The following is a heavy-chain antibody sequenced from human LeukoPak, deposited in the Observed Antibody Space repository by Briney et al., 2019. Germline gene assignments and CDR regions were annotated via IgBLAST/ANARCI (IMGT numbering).Heavy chain of an antibody. CDR2: IKQEGSEK. V-gene: IGHV3-7*01. D-gene: IGHD4-23*01. CDR1: GFTFTTYW. Sequence: GGSLRLSCAASGFTFTTYWMSWVRQAPGKGLEWVANIKQEGSEKYYVDSVKGRFAISRDNAKNSLFLQMNALSVEDTAVYYCAKDSLLTVVSPVAASWGQGIQVTVSS. J-gene: IGHJ5*02. CDR3: AKDSLLTVVSPVAAS.